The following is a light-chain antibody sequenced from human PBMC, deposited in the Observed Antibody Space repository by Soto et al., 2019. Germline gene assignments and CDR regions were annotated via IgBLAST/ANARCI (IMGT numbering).Light chain of an antibody. CDR3: SSYTSSNTYV. J-gene: IGLJ1*01. V-gene: IGLV2-14*01. CDR2: DVS. CDR1: SSDVGGYNY. Sequence: QSALTQPASVSGSPGQSITVSCTGTSSDVGGYNYVSWYQQHPGKVPQLMIYDVSNRPSGVSNRFSGSKSGNTASLTISGLQAEDEADYYCSSYTSSNTYVFRTGNKVPVL.